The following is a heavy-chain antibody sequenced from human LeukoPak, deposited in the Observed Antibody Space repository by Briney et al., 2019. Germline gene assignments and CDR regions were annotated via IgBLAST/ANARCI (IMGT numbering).Heavy chain of an antibody. CDR1: GGSFRGNY. V-gene: IGHV4-34*01. D-gene: IGHD1-1*01. Sequence: SETLSLTCGVYGGSFRGNYWSWFRQPPGKGLEWIGEINHSGSTNYNASLKSRLSISEDTSKNQISLKVTSVTAADTAVYYCATGNNTVADYWGQGTLVTVSS. J-gene: IGHJ4*02. CDR2: INHSGST. CDR3: ATGNNTVADY.